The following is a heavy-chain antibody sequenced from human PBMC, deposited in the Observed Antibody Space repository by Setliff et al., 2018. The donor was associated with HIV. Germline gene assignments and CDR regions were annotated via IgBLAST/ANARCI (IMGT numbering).Heavy chain of an antibody. D-gene: IGHD6-13*01. CDR2: IYRDGTT. Sequence: HPGGSLRLSCAASGFPVSTNYMTWVRQAPGKGLEWVSLIYRDGTTYYADSVKGRFTISRDNSKNTLNLQMNSLRVEDTAVYYCARETGDMGAAGLYSFDYWGQGTLVTVSS. CDR1: GFPVSTNY. CDR3: ARETGDMGAAGLYSFDY. J-gene: IGHJ4*02. V-gene: IGHV3-66*01.